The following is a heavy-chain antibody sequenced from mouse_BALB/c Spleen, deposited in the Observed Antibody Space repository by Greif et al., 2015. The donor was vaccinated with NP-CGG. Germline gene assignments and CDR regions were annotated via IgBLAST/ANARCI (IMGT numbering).Heavy chain of an antibody. CDR1: GYTFTSYW. D-gene: IGHD4-1*01. J-gene: IGHJ3*01. Sequence: VQLQQSGAELAKPGASVKMSCKASGYTFTSYWMHWVKQRPGQGLEWIGYINPSTGYTEYNQKFKDKATLTADKSSSTPYMHLSSLTSEDSAVYYCASRNWESAYWGQGTLVTVSA. CDR2: INPSTGYT. V-gene: IGHV1-7*01. CDR3: ASRNWESAY.